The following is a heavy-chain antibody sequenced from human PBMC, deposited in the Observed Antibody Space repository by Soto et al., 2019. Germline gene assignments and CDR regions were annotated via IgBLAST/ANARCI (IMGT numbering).Heavy chain of an antibody. CDR3: ARPSPTIFGVVTPGDFDI. Sequence: GESLKISCEGSGYSFTSYWISWVRQMPGKGLEWMGRIDPSDSYTNYSPSFQGHVTISADKSISTAYLQWSSLKASDTAMYYCARPSPTIFGVVTPGDFDIWGPGTMVTVSS. D-gene: IGHD3-3*01. CDR1: GYSFTSYW. V-gene: IGHV5-10-1*01. CDR2: IDPSDSYT. J-gene: IGHJ3*02.